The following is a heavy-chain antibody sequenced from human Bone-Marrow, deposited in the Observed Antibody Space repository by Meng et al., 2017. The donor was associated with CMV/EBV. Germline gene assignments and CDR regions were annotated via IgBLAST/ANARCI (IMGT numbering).Heavy chain of an antibody. CDR3: ARTRLGYCSGGSCYGSSRFYGMDF. CDR2: IYSGGST. V-gene: IGHV3-66*02. D-gene: IGHD2-15*01. J-gene: IGHJ6*02. CDR1: GLDFSNYG. Sequence: GGSLRLSGVTSGLDFSNYGMNWVRQAPGKGLEWVSVIYSGGSTYYADPVKGRFTISRDNSKNTLYLQMNSLRAEDTAVYYCARTRLGYCSGGSCYGSSRFYGMDFWGQGTTVTVSS.